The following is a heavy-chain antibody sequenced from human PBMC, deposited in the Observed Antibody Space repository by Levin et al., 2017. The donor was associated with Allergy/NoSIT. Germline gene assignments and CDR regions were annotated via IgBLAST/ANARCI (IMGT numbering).Heavy chain of an antibody. CDR3: ARHLYTGRSY. Sequence: GGSLRLSCTGSGYSFTSYWISWVRQMPGKGLEWMGRIDPSDSYTNYSPSFQGHVTISADKSISTAYLQWSSLKASDTARYYCARHLYTGRSYWGQGTLVTVSS. D-gene: IGHD2-8*01. V-gene: IGHV5-10-1*01. CDR1: GYSFTSYW. J-gene: IGHJ4*02. CDR2: IDPSDSYT.